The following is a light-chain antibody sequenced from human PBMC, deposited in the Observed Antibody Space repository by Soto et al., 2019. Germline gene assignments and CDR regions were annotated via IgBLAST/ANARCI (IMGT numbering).Light chain of an antibody. J-gene: IGKJ1*01. CDR2: GAS. CDR1: QTIRSSS. Sequence: EIVLTQSPGTLSLSPGEGVALSCRASQTIRSSSLAWYQHKPGQAPRLVLYGASRRATGIPDRFSGSGSGTDFTLTLSTLEPEDSAVYYCHHFGTSSWTFGQGTKVEIK. V-gene: IGKV3-20*01. CDR3: HHFGTSSWT.